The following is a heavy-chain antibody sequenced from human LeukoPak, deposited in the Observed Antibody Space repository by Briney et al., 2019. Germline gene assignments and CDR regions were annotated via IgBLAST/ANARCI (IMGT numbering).Heavy chain of an antibody. V-gene: IGHV3-64*01. J-gene: IGHJ3*02. CDR3: ARWHSSGYSPDAFDI. D-gene: IGHD3-22*01. CDR1: GFTFSSYA. Sequence: GGSLRLSCAASGFTFSSYAMHWVRQAPGKGLEYVSAISSNGGSTYYANSVKGRFTISRDNSKNTLYLQMGSLRAEDTAVYYCARWHSSGYSPDAFDIWGQGTMVTVSS. CDR2: ISSNGGST.